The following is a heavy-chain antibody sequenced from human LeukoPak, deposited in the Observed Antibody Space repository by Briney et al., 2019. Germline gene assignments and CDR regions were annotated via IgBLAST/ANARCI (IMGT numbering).Heavy chain of an antibody. V-gene: IGHV4-39*07. CDR1: GGSISSSNYY. CDR3: ARAFIAVAGWDAFDI. CDR2: IYYSGST. J-gene: IGHJ3*02. Sequence: PSETLSLTCTVSGGSISSSNYYWGWIRQPPGKGLEWIGSIYYSGSTYYNPSLKSRVTISVDTSKNQFSLKLSSVTAADTAVYYCARAFIAVAGWDAFDIWGQGTMVTVSS. D-gene: IGHD6-19*01.